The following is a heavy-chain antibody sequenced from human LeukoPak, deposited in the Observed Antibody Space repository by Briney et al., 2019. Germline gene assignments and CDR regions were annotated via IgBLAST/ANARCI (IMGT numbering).Heavy chain of an antibody. CDR2: IYPGDSDT. CDR3: ARPSYYYDSSGYYGDAFDI. CDR1: GYSFTSYW. Sequence: GESLKISCKGSGYSFTSYWIGWVRQMPGKGLEWMGIIYPGDSDTRYSPSFQGQVTISADKSISTAYLQWSSLKASDTAMYYCARPSYYYDSSGYYGDAFDIWGQGTMVTASS. V-gene: IGHV5-51*01. D-gene: IGHD3-22*01. J-gene: IGHJ3*02.